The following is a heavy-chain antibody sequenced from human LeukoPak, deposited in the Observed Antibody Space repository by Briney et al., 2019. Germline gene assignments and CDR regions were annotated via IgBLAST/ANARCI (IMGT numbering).Heavy chain of an antibody. CDR1: GDSISSYY. CDR3: ARQIASAGTAGFDF. J-gene: IGHJ4*02. CDR2: IYSTGST. V-gene: IGHV4-4*07. Sequence: SSETLSLTCTVSGDSISSYYWSWIRQPAGKGLEWIGRIYSTGSTNYNPSLKSRVTMSVDTSKNQFSLRLRSVTAADTAVYYCARQIASAGTAGFDFWGQGTLVTVSS. D-gene: IGHD6-13*01.